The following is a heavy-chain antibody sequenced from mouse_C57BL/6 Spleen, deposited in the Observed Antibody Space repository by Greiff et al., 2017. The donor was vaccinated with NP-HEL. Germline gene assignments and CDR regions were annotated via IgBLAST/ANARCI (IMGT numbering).Heavy chain of an antibody. CDR1: GYSFTGYY. Sequence: EVQLQQSGPELVKPGASVKISCKASGYSFTGYYMNWVKQSPEKSLEWIGEINPSTGGTTYNQKFKAKATLTVDKSSSTAYMQLKSLTSEDSAVYYCAIIYYGYDRGFAYWGQGTLVTVSA. J-gene: IGHJ3*01. D-gene: IGHD2-2*01. CDR2: INPSTGGT. CDR3: AIIYYGYDRGFAY. V-gene: IGHV1-42*01.